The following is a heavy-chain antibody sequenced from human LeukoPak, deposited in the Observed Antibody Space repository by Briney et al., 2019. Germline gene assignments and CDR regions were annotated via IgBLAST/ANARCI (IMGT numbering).Heavy chain of an antibody. J-gene: IGHJ5*01. CDR1: GYTFTGYY. V-gene: IGHV1-2*02. Sequence: ASLKVSCKTSGYTFTGYYLHWVRQAPGQGLEYMGWFNPNSGDTNFAQKFQGRVTMTRDTSISTAYMELKRLTSDDTAVYYCAKDYDSWGQGTLVTVSS. CDR3: AKDYDS. CDR2: FNPNSGDT.